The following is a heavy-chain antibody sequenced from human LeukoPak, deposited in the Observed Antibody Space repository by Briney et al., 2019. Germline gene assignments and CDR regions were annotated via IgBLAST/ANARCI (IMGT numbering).Heavy chain of an antibody. J-gene: IGHJ4*02. CDR1: GYTFTGHF. CDR3: ARDFGTGELIFDY. Sequence: ASLKVSCKSSGYTFTGHFIHWVRQAPGQGLEWMGWINPNSGGTKYAQKFQGWVTMTRDTSITTAYMELSRLKFDDTAVYFCARDFGTGELIFDYWGQGTLVTVSS. D-gene: IGHD1-14*01. V-gene: IGHV1-2*04. CDR2: INPNSGGT.